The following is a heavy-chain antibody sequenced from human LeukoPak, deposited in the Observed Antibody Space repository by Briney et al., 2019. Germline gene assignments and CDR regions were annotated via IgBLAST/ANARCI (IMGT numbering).Heavy chain of an antibody. Sequence: GGSLRLSCAVSGFTVSSHYMSWVRQAPGKGLEWVSVIYDGGSTNYANSVQGRFTISRDNFKNQLHLQMNSLRAEDTAVYYCVRAENDMDVWGQGTTVTVSS. J-gene: IGHJ6*02. CDR3: VRAENDMDV. CDR1: GFTVSSHY. CDR2: IYDGGST. V-gene: IGHV3-66*01.